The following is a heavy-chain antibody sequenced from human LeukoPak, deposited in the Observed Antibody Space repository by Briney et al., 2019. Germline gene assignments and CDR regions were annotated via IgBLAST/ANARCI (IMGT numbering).Heavy chain of an antibody. Sequence: SVKVSCKASGGTFSSYAISWVRQAPGQGLEWMGGIIPIFGTANYAQKLQGRVTITTDESTSTAYMELSSLRSEDTAVYYCASRRYDYVWGSYPPDAFDIWGQGTMVTVSS. CDR1: GGTFSSYA. J-gene: IGHJ3*02. CDR3: ASRRYDYVWGSYPPDAFDI. V-gene: IGHV1-69*05. D-gene: IGHD3-16*02. CDR2: IIPIFGTA.